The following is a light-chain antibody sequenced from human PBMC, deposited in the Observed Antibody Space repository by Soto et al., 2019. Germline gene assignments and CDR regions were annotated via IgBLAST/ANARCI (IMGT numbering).Light chain of an antibody. CDR1: QGISSY. V-gene: IGKV1-8*01. CDR3: QQGTSFPLT. J-gene: IGKJ4*01. CDR2: AAS. Sequence: AIRMTQSPSSLSASTGDRVTITCRASQGISSYLAWYQQKPGKAPKLLIYAASTLQSGVPSRFSGSGSGTEFTLTISSLQPEDFATYYCQQGTSFPLTFGGGTKVDIK.